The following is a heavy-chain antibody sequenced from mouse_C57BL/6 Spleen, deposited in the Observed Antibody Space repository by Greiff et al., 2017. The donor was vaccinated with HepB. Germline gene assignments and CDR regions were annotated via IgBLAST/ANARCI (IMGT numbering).Heavy chain of an antibody. CDR3: AREGGYLDY. V-gene: IGHV1-26*01. J-gene: IGHJ4*01. CDR1: GYTFTDYY. CDR2: INPNNGGT. Sequence: VQLQQSGPELVKPGASVKISCKASGYTFTDYYMNWVKQSHGKSLEWIGDINPNNGGTSYNQKFKGKATLTVDKSSSTAYMERRSLTSEDSAVYYCAREGGYLDYWGQGTSVTVSS.